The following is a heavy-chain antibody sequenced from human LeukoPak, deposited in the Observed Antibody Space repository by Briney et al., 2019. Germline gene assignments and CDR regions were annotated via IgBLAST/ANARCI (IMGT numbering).Heavy chain of an antibody. J-gene: IGHJ4*02. V-gene: IGHV5-51*01. CDR2: IYPGDSDT. CDR3: ARRAGWQLARYYFDY. D-gene: IGHD2-15*01. CDR1: GYSFTSYW. Sequence: GESLKISCKGSGYSFTSYWIGWVRQMPGKGLEWMGIIYPGDSDTRYSPSFQGQVTISADKSISTAYLQWSSLKASDTAMYYCARRAGWQLARYYFDYWGQGTLVTVSS.